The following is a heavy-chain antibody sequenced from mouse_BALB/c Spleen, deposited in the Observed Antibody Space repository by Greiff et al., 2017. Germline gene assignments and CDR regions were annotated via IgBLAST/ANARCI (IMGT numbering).Heavy chain of an antibody. V-gene: IGHV3-2*02. J-gene: IGHJ2*01. CDR3: AKGVYDYDGYYFDY. D-gene: IGHD2-4*01. Sequence: VQLQQSGPGLVKPSQSLSLTCTVTGYSITSDYAWNWIRQFPGNKLEWMGYISYSGSTSYNPSLKSRISITRDTSKNQFFLQLNSVTTEDTATYYCAKGVYDYDGYYFDYWGQGTTLTVSS. CDR2: ISYSGST. CDR1: GYSITSDYA.